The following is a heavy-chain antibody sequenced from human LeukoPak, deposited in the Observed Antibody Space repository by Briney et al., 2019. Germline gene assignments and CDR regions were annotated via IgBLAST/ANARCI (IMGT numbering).Heavy chain of an antibody. CDR3: ARRQSSWYFDY. CDR2: IYYSGST. CDR1: GGSINSYH. J-gene: IGHJ4*02. V-gene: IGHV4-59*08. Sequence: SETLSLTCTVSGGSINSYHWSWIRQPPGKGLEWIGYIYYSGSTSYNPSLKSRVTISVDTSKNQFSLKLSSVIAADTAVYYCARRQSSWYFDYWGQGTLITVSS. D-gene: IGHD6-13*01.